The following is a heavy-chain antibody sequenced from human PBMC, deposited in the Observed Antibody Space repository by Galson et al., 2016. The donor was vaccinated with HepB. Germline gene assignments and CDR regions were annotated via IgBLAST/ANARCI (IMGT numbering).Heavy chain of an antibody. CDR2: INGNGGST. CDR3: ARWAYQSGNYRALDY. D-gene: IGHD3-16*02. Sequence: SLRLSCAASGFTFSTYALDWVRQAPGKGPEWVSAINGNGGSTYYTDSVKGRFTISRDNSKNTLYLQMNSLRAEDTAVYSCARWAYQSGNYRALDYWGQGLLVTVSS. J-gene: IGHJ4*02. V-gene: IGHV3-23*01. CDR1: GFTFSTYA.